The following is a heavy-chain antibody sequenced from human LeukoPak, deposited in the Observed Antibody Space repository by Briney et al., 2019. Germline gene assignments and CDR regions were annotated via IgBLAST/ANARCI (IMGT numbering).Heavy chain of an antibody. V-gene: IGHV4-39*02. J-gene: IGHJ4*02. CDR1: GGSISSSSYY. CDR2: IYYSGST. CDR3: AREGTGSYSIDS. Sequence: SETLSLTCTVSGGSISSSSYYWGWIRQPPGKGLEWIGSIYYSGSTYYNPSLKSRVTISVDTSKNQFSLKLSSVTAADTAVYYCAREGTGSYSIDSWGQGTLVTVSS. D-gene: IGHD1-26*01.